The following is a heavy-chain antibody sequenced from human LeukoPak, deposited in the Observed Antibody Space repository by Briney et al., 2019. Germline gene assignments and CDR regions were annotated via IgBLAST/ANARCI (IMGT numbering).Heavy chain of an antibody. V-gene: IGHV4-39*01. Sequence: SETLSLTCTVSGGSISTSSYYWGWIRQPPGKGLECIGNIYYSGSTYYNPSLKSRVTISVDKSKNQFSLNLTSVTAADTAVYYCARHPFMGYYYYYMDVWGQGTTVTISS. CDR2: IYYSGST. J-gene: IGHJ6*03. CDR1: GGSISTSSYY. CDR3: ARHPFMGYYYYYMDV.